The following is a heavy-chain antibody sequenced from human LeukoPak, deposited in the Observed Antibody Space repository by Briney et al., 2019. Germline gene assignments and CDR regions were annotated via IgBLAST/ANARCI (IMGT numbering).Heavy chain of an antibody. D-gene: IGHD1-1*01. J-gene: IGHJ4*02. V-gene: IGHV4-34*01. CDR3: AVGWKEYYFDY. Sequence: NPSETLSLTCAVYGGSFSGYDWSWIRQPPGKGLEWIGEINHSGSTNYNPSLKSRVTISVDTSKNQFSLKLSSVTAADTAVYYCAVGWKEYYFDYWGQGTLVTVSS. CDR1: GGSFSGYD. CDR2: INHSGST.